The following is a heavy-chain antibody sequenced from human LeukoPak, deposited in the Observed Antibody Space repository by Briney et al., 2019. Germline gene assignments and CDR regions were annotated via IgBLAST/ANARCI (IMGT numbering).Heavy chain of an antibody. J-gene: IGHJ5*02. Sequence: PSETLSLTCTVSDGSISSYYWSWIRQPPGKGLEWIGYIYYSGSTNYNPSLKSRVTTSVDTSKNQFSLKLSSVTAADTAVYYCGGGEFCSNGVGYRWLAPWGREPLFTVPS. CDR1: DGSISSYY. D-gene: IGHD2-8*01. CDR2: IYYSGST. CDR3: GGGEFCSNGVGYRWLAP. V-gene: IGHV4-59*01.